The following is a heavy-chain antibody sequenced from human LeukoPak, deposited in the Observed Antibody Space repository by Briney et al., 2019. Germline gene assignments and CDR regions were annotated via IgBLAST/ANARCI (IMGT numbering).Heavy chain of an antibody. CDR2: IYYSGST. V-gene: IGHV4-59*01. CDR3: ARVVTLNRGYSGYDYFDY. Sequence: SETLSLTCTVSGGSISSYYWSWIRQPPGKGLEWIWYIYYSGSTNYNPSLKSRVTISVDTSKNQFSLKLSSVTAADTAVYYCARVVTLNRGYSGYDYFDYWGQGTLVTVSS. CDR1: GGSISSYY. D-gene: IGHD5-12*01. J-gene: IGHJ4*02.